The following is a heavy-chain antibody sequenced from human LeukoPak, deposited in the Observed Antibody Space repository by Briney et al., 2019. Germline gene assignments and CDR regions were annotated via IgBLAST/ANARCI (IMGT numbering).Heavy chain of an antibody. Sequence: SETLSLTCTVSGGSISSYYWSWIRQPPGKGLEWIGYIYYSGSTNYNPSLKSRVTISLDTSKNQFSLKLKSVTAADTAVYYCARGVGSGYTDDWGQGTLVTVSS. D-gene: IGHD3-22*01. V-gene: IGHV4-59*01. CDR3: ARGVGSGYTDD. J-gene: IGHJ4*02. CDR1: GGSISSYY. CDR2: IYYSGST.